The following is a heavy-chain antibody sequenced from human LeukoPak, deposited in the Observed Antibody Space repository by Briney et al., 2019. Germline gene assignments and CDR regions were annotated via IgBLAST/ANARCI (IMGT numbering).Heavy chain of an antibody. D-gene: IGHD3-10*01. Sequence: ASVKVSCKASGYTFTGYYMHWVRQAPGQGLEWMGWINPNSGGTNYAQKFQGRVTMTRDTSISTAYMELSRLRSDDTAVYYCARAGGRGVIPTDAFDIWGQGTMVTVSS. CDR3: ARAGGRGVIPTDAFDI. CDR2: INPNSGGT. V-gene: IGHV1-2*02. J-gene: IGHJ3*02. CDR1: GYTFTGYY.